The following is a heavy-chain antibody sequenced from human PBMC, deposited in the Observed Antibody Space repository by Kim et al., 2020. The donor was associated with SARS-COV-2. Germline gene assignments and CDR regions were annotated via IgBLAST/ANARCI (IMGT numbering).Heavy chain of an antibody. CDR2: IIPIFGTA. D-gene: IGHD3-22*01. CDR1: GDTFNNFA. J-gene: IGHJ4*02. CDR3: SGSLDGAGYYHDQ. V-gene: IGHV1-69*13. Sequence: PVKVSCKASGDTFNNFAISWVRQAPGQGLEWMGGIIPIFGTANYVRKFQDRLTITADESTSTDYMELSSLTSDDTAVYYCSGSLDGAGYYHDQWGQGTL.